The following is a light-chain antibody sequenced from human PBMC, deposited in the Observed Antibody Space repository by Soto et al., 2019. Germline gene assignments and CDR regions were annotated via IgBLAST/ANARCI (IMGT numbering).Light chain of an antibody. V-gene: IGLV2-14*01. CDR3: SSYTSSSNTPVV. Sequence: QSVLTQPASVSGSPGQSITISCTGTSSNVGGYNSVSWYQQHPGKAPKLMIYDVSDRPSGVSNRFSGSKSGNTASLTISGHQAEDEADYYCSSYTSSSNTPVVFGGGTKPTVL. J-gene: IGLJ2*01. CDR2: DVS. CDR1: SSNVGGYNS.